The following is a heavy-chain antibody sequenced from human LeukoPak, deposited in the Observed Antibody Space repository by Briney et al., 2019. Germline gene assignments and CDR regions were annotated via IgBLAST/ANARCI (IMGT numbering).Heavy chain of an antibody. D-gene: IGHD3-10*01. CDR2: IRSKAYGGTT. CDR3: ARDLWWFGVPHY. CDR1: GFTFGDYA. V-gene: IGHV3-49*04. Sequence: GGSLRLSCTASGFTFGDYAMSWVRQAPGKGLEWVGFIRSKAYGGTTEYAASVKGRFTISRDNAKNSLYLQMNSLRAEDTAVYYCARDLWWFGVPHYWGQGTLVTVSS. J-gene: IGHJ4*02.